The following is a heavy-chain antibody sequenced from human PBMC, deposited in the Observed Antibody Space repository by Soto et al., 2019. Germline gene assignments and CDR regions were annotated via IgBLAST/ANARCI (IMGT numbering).Heavy chain of an antibody. D-gene: IGHD2-2*01. CDR3: ARDGVGYCSSTSCPGDYYYYGMDV. V-gene: IGHV4-31*03. CDR2: IYYSGST. Sequence: PSETLSLTCTVSGGSISSGGYYWSWIRQHPGKGLEWIGSIYYSGSTYYNPSLKSRVTISVDTSKNQFSLKLGSVTAADTAVYYCARDGVGYCSSTSCPGDYYYYGMDVWGQGTTVTVSS. J-gene: IGHJ6*02. CDR1: GGSISSGGYY.